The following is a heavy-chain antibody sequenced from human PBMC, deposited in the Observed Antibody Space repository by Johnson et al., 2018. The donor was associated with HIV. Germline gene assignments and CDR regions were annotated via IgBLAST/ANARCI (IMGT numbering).Heavy chain of an antibody. CDR3: TTDWLYSSSGGGAFDI. V-gene: IGHV3-30-3*01. CDR1: GFTFSSYA. D-gene: IGHD6-13*01. CDR2: ISYDGSNK. J-gene: IGHJ3*02. Sequence: HVQLVESGGGVVQPGRSLRLSCAASGFTFSSYAMHWVRQAPGKGLEWVAVISYDGSNKYYADSVKGRFTISRDDSKNTLYLQMNSLKTEDTAVYYCTTDWLYSSSGGGAFDIWGQGTKVTVSS.